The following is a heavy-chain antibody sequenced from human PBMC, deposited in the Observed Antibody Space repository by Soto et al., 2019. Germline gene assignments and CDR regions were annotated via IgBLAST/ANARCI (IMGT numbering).Heavy chain of an antibody. V-gene: IGHV1-69*13. CDR1: GGTFSSYA. J-gene: IGHJ4*02. CDR3: ARNRYDILTGYPYYFDY. Sequence: GASVKVSCKASGGTFSSYAISWVRQAPGQGLEWMGGIIPIFGTANYAQKFQGRVTITADESTSTAYMELSSLRSEDTAVYYCARNRYDILTGYPYYFDYWGQGTLVTVSS. CDR2: IIPIFGTA. D-gene: IGHD3-9*01.